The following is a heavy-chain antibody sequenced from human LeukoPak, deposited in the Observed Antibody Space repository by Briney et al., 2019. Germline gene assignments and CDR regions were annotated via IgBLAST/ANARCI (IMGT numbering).Heavy chain of an antibody. Sequence: MTGGSLRLSCAASGFTFSNAWMSWVRQAPGKGLEWVGRIKTETDGGTTDYAAPVKGRYTISRDDSKNTLYLEMSSLKTEDTAVYYFTPPPPAYGDYDYWGQGTLVTVSS. V-gene: IGHV3-15*01. D-gene: IGHD4-17*01. J-gene: IGHJ4*02. CDR2: IKTETDGGTT. CDR1: GFTFSNAW. CDR3: TPPPPAYGDYDY.